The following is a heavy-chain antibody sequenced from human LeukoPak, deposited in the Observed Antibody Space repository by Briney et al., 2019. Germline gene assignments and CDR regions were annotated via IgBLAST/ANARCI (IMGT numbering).Heavy chain of an antibody. D-gene: IGHD2-21*02. CDR3: APLVVVTAIQLDY. CDR2: ISGSGGST. V-gene: IGHV3-23*01. J-gene: IGHJ4*02. CDR1: GFTFSSYA. Sequence: GGSLRLSCAASGFTFSSYAMTWVRQAPGKGLEWVSTISGSGGSTYYADSVKGRFTVSRDNSKNTLYLQMNSLRAEDTAVYFCAPLVVVTAIQLDYWGQGTLVTVSS.